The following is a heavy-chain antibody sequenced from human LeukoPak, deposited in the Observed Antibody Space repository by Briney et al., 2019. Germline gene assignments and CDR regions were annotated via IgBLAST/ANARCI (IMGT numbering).Heavy chain of an antibody. CDR2: ISGGGNNA. CDR1: GFTFSSYA. Sequence: GGSLRLSCAASGFTFSSYAMSWVREATGKGLEWVSTISGGGNNACYADSVKGRFSISRDNSRNTLFLQMNSLRAENTAVDYCAKSDCSSTSCSLFDYWGQGTLVTVSS. CDR3: AKSDCSSTSCSLFDY. J-gene: IGHJ4*02. D-gene: IGHD2-2*01. V-gene: IGHV3-23*01.